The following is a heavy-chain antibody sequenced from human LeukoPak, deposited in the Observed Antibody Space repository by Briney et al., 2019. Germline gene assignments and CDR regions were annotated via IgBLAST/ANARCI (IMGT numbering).Heavy chain of an antibody. V-gene: IGHV4-59*08. D-gene: IGHD3-22*01. J-gene: IGHJ6*02. CDR1: GGSISNCY. CDR2: ISFHGST. Sequence: SSETLSLTCTLSGGSISNCYWSWIRQSPGKGLEWIGYISFHGSTEYNPSLKNRVIISLDTSKRQFSLKVNFVTAADTAVYYCVRHSYDRSGYYSLVHGMDVWGQGTTVTVSS. CDR3: VRHSYDRSGYYSLVHGMDV.